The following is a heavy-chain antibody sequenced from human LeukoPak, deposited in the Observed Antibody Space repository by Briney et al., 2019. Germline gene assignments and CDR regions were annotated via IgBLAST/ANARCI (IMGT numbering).Heavy chain of an antibody. CDR1: GYTFTGYY. V-gene: IGHV1-2*02. J-gene: IGHJ6*02. D-gene: IGHD6-19*01. CDR3: ARRIAVAAKHYYYGMDV. CDR2: INPNSGGT. Sequence: ASVKVSCKASGYTFTGYYMHWVRQAPGQGLEWMGWINPNSGGTNYAQKFQGRVTMTRDTSISTAYMELSRLRSDDTAVYYCARRIAVAAKHYYYGMDVWGQGTTVTVSS.